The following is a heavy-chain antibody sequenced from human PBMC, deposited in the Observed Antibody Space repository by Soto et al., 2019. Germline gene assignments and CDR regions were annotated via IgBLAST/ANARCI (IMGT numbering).Heavy chain of an antibody. V-gene: IGHV3-23*01. Sequence: GGSLRLSCAASGFTFSSYAMSWVRQAPGKGLEWVSAISGSGGSTYYADSVKGRFTISRDNSKNTLYLQMISLRAEDTAVYYCAKDSALYYGFDYWGQGTLVTVSS. CDR1: GFTFSSYA. D-gene: IGHD3-10*01. CDR3: AKDSALYYGFDY. CDR2: ISGSGGST. J-gene: IGHJ4*02.